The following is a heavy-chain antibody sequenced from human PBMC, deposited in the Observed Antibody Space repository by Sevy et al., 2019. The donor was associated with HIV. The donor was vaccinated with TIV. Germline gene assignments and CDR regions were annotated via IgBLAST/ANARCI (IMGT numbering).Heavy chain of an antibody. D-gene: IGHD3-10*01. J-gene: IGHJ5*02. CDR2: IWYDGSNK. Sequence: GGSLRLSCAASGFTFSSYGMHWVRQAPGKGLEWVAVIWYDGSNKYYADSVKGRFTISRENSKNTLYLQMNSLRAEDTAVYYCARDPTTMVRGVIKLSNWFDPWGQGTLVTVSS. CDR1: GFTFSSYG. V-gene: IGHV3-33*01. CDR3: ARDPTTMVRGVIKLSNWFDP.